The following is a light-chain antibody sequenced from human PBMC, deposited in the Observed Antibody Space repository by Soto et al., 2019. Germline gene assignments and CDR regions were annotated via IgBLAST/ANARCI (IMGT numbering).Light chain of an antibody. CDR3: MQALQTPRT. J-gene: IGKJ1*01. Sequence: DIVMTQSPLSLPVTPGEPASISCRSSQSLLHSSGYNYLDWYLQKPGQSPQLLIYLGSNRASGVPDRFSGSGSGTDCTLKISRVEAEDVGVYYCMQALQTPRTFGQGTKVEIK. CDR1: QSLLHSSGYNY. CDR2: LGS. V-gene: IGKV2-28*01.